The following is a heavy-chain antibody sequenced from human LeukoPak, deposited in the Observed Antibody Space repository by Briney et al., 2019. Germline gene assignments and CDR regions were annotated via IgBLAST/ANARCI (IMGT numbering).Heavy chain of an antibody. Sequence: PSETLSLTCTVSGGSINSSSYYWGWVRQPPGKGLEWIGSMYYRGSTYYNPSLKSRVTISLDTSKNQFSLRLTSVSAADTAVYYCARGAPVDSVRFGVFSDYFDSWGQGTLVTVSS. CDR1: GGSINSSSYY. D-gene: IGHD3-10*01. V-gene: IGHV4-39*07. CDR2: MYYRGST. CDR3: ARGAPVDSVRFGVFSDYFDS. J-gene: IGHJ4*02.